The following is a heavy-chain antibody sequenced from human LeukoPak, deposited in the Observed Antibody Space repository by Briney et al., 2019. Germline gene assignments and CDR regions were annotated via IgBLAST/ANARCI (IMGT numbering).Heavy chain of an antibody. Sequence: RSGGSLRLSFAASGFTFSNYSMNWVRQAPGKGLEWVLSISSSGSYKFYADSVKGRFTISRDNAKNSLSLQMNSLRAEDTAVYYCARDYLTAQWLVSGGDYWGQGTLVTVSS. J-gene: IGHJ4*02. CDR2: ISSSGSYK. D-gene: IGHD6-19*01. V-gene: IGHV3-21*01. CDR3: ARDYLTAQWLVSGGDY. CDR1: GFTFSNYS.